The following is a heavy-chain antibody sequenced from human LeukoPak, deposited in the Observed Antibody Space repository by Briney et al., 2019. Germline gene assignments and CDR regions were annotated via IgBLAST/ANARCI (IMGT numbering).Heavy chain of an antibody. V-gene: IGHV3-43*02. CDR2: ISGDGGST. D-gene: IGHD3-22*01. CDR1: GLSFDDYA. CDR3: ARQSDSSGWYDS. Sequence: PGGSLRLSCAAPGLSFDDYAIHWVRQAPGKSLEWVSLISGDGGSTFYADSVKGRFTISRDNSKNSLYLQMSSLRSEDTALYYCARQSDSSGWYDSWGQGTLVTVSS. J-gene: IGHJ5*01.